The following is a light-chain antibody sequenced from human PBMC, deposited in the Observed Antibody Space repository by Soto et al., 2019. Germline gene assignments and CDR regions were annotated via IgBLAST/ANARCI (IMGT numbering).Light chain of an antibody. CDR1: QSISTF. Sequence: DIQMTQSPSSLSASVGDRVTITCRASQSISTFLNWYQQKPGKAPKLLIYAASNLQSGVPSRFSGTESGTGFTLTISSRQPEDLATYYCQQSYTTPLTFGGGTKVEIK. J-gene: IGKJ4*01. CDR3: QQSYTTPLT. V-gene: IGKV1-39*01. CDR2: AAS.